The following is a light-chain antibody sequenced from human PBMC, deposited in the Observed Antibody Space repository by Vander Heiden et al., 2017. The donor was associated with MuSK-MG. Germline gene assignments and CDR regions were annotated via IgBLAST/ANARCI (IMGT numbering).Light chain of an antibody. CDR2: DAS. V-gene: IGKV3-11*01. CDR1: QNINNY. Sequence: EIVLTQSPVTLSLSPGERATLSCRASQNINNYLAWYQQKPGQAPRLLIFDASNRATGIQARFSGSGYGTDFILTISSREPDDFAVYFCQQRYLGHPPETFGQGTKVEIK. J-gene: IGKJ1*01. CDR3: QQRYLGHPPET.